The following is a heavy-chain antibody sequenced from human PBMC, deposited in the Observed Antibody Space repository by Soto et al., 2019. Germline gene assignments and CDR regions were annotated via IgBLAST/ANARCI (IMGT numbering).Heavy chain of an antibody. J-gene: IGHJ5*02. CDR1: GGSFSGYY. CDR2: INHSGTT. D-gene: IGHD2-15*01. CDR3: ARASHWSGGSCYLWFDP. V-gene: IGHV4-34*01. Sequence: QVQLQQWGAGLLKPSETLSLTCAVYGGSFSGYYWSWIRQPPGKGLEWIGEINHSGTTNYNPSLKIPVTKSLDTPKNQLSLKLSSVTAADTPVYYCARASHWSGGSCYLWFDPWGQGTLVTVSS.